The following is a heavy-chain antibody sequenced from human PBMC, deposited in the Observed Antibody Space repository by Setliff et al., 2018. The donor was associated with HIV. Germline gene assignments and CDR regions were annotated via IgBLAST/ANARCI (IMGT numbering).Heavy chain of an antibody. D-gene: IGHD3-22*01. J-gene: IGHJ2*01. CDR3: ARHQGKYYDSSGYSGWFFDL. V-gene: IGHV4-34*01. Sequence: PSETLSLTCAVFGGSFTDIGGSFTDYYWIWIRQPPGKGLEWIGEINHSGSTHYNPSLKSGVTISIDTSKNQFSLKLRSMTAADTAVYYCARHQGKYYDSSGYSGWFFDLWGRGTLVTVSS. CDR2: INHSGST. CDR1: GGSFTDIGGSFTDYY.